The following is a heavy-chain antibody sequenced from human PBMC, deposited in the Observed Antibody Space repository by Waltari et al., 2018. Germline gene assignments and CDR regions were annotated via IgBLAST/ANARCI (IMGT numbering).Heavy chain of an antibody. CDR3: AVEGYSSSWYKVSDY. CDR1: GFTFSSYS. D-gene: IGHD6-13*01. Sequence: EVQLVGSGGGLVQPGGSLRLSCAASGFTFSSYSMNWVRQARGKGLEWGSYMSSSSSTIYYADSVKGRFTNSRDNAKNSLYLQMNSLRAEDTAVYYCAVEGYSSSWYKVSDYWGQGTLVTVSS. J-gene: IGHJ4*02. V-gene: IGHV3-48*01. CDR2: MSSSSSTI.